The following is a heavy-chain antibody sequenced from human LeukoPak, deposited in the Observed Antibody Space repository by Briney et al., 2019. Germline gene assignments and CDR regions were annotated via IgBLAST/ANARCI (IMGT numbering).Heavy chain of an antibody. J-gene: IGHJ6*03. CDR2: INPSGGST. V-gene: IGHV1-46*01. CDR1: GYTFTSYY. D-gene: IGHD3-3*01. Sequence: ASVKVSCKASGYTFTSYYMHWVRQAPGQGREWMGMINPSGGSTSYAQKFQGRVTMTRDTSTSTVYMELSSLRSEDTAVYYCARTEVSDFWSGPTPYYYYYMDVWGKGTTVTVSS. CDR3: ARTEVSDFWSGPTPYYYYYMDV.